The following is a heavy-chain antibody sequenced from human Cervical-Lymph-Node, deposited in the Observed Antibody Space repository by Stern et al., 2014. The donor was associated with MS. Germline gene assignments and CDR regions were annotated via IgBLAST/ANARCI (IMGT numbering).Heavy chain of an antibody. D-gene: IGHD1-26*01. CDR2: ISPSGDAT. Sequence: QVQLVQSGAEVKKPGASVKISCKASGYAFTNYYIFWVRQAPGQGLEWMGLISPSGDATSSAQKFQGRVTMTRDTSTGTFYMELRSLKYEDTAMYYCTREAYGIAGGTPFFDSWGQGTLVTVSS. J-gene: IGHJ4*02. CDR1: GYAFTNYY. CDR3: TREAYGIAGGTPFFDS. V-gene: IGHV1-46*01.